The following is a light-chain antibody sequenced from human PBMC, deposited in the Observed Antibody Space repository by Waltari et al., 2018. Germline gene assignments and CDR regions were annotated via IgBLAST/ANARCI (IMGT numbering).Light chain of an antibody. CDR3: QQTYSTPGLT. Sequence: HMTQSPSSLSASVGDRVTITCRASQIISSYLNWYQQKPGKAPKLLIYAAASLQSGVPSRFSGSGSGTDFALTITSLQPEDLGTYYCQQTYSTPGLTFGGGTKVAIK. CDR2: AAA. CDR1: QIISSY. J-gene: IGKJ4*01. V-gene: IGKV1-39*01.